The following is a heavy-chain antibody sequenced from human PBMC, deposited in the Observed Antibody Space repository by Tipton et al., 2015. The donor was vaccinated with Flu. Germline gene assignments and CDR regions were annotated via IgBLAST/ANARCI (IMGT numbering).Heavy chain of an antibody. CDR2: INEDGSTT. V-gene: IGHV3-7*01. CDR1: GFTFSNYW. Sequence: SLRLSCAASGFTFSNYWMLWVRQAPGKGLEWVANINEDGSTTYYVDSVKGRFTISRDNARNLVFLQMNSLRAEDTALYYCAVFKNPGHWGQGTLVTVSS. D-gene: IGHD2-21*01. CDR3: AVFKNPGH. J-gene: IGHJ4*02.